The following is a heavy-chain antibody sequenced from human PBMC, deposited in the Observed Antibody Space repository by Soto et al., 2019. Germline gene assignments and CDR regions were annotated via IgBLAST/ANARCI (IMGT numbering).Heavy chain of an antibody. D-gene: IGHD5-12*01. CDR2: IFYSGST. CDR1: GGSFSSSTYY. CDR3: ASAPGFNLFDS. J-gene: IGHJ4*02. Sequence: QLQLQESGPRLVKPAETLSLTCIVSGGSFSSSTYYGGWIRQPPGKGLEWIGSIFYSGSTYYNPSLKNRVTLSVDTSKNRFSLKLSSLTAADTAVYYCASAPGFNLFDSWGQGTLVTVSS. V-gene: IGHV4-39*01.